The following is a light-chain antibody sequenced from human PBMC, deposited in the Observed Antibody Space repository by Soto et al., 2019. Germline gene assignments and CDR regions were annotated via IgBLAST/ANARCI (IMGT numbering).Light chain of an antibody. V-gene: IGLV2-14*01. Sequence: QSALTQPASVSGSPGQSITISGTGSSSDVGYYIFVSWYQQHPGKAPKLMIYDVNNRPSGVSNRFSGSKSGNTASLTISGLQAEDEADYYCCSYTTSSSYVFGTGTKVTVL. J-gene: IGLJ1*01. CDR1: SSDVGYYIF. CDR2: DVN. CDR3: CSYTTSSSYV.